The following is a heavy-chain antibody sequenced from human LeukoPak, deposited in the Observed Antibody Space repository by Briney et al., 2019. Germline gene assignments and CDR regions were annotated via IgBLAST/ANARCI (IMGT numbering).Heavy chain of an antibody. D-gene: IGHD3-22*01. CDR2: IYTSGST. V-gene: IGHV4-4*07. CDR1: GDSISNSF. Sequence: PSETLSLTCSVSGDSISNSFWSWIRQPAGKGLEWIGRIYTSGSTDYNPSLKSRVAMSVDTSKIQFSLKLWSVTAADTSVYYCARESKYYDGSGFYHDSWGQGTLVTVSS. CDR3: ARESKYYDGSGFYHDS. J-gene: IGHJ4*02.